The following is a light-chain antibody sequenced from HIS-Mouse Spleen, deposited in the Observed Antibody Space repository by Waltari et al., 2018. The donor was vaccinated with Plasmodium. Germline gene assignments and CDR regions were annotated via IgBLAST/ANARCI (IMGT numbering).Light chain of an antibody. CDR2: QDR. Sequence: SYELTQPPSVSVSTGQTASITCSGDTLGDKYACWYQQKPGPSPVLVLYQDRSRPSGIPERFSGSNSGNTATLTISGTQAMDEADYYCQAWDSSTVVFGGGTKLTVL. V-gene: IGLV3-1*01. J-gene: IGLJ2*01. CDR3: QAWDSSTVV. CDR1: TLGDKY.